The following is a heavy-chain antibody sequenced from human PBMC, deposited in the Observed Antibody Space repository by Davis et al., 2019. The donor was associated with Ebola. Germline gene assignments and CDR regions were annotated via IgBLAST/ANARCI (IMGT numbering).Heavy chain of an antibody. Sequence: PGGSLRLSCKGSGYSFTSYWIGWVRQMPGKGLEWMGIIYPGDSDTRYSTSFQGQATISADKSISTAYLQWSSLKASDTAMYYCARLRDYYDSRSYAFDIWGQGTMVTVSS. D-gene: IGHD3-22*01. CDR1: GYSFTSYW. V-gene: IGHV5-51*01. CDR2: IYPGDSDT. J-gene: IGHJ3*02. CDR3: ARLRDYYDSRSYAFDI.